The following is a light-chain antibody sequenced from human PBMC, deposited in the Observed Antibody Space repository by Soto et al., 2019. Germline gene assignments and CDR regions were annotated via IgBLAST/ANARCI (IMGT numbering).Light chain of an antibody. CDR2: GAS. V-gene: IGKV3-15*01. CDR1: QSVSRN. CDR3: QQYNKWPPA. J-gene: IGKJ1*01. Sequence: EIVMTQSPATPSVSPRERATLSCRASQSVSRNLSWYQQKPGQAPRLLIYGASTRAPGVPVRFSGSWSGTEFTLTITSLQSEDFAVYYCQQYNKWPPAFGQGTKVDI.